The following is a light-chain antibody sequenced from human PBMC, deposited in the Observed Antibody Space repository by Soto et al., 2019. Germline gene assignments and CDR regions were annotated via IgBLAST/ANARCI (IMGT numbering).Light chain of an antibody. CDR1: QSVTTSY. CDR2: GAS. V-gene: IGKV1-27*01. Sequence: THSPGTLSLSPGERATLSCRASQSVTTSYLAWYQQKQGKVPKLLIYGASTLQSGVPSRFSGSGSGTDFTLTISSPQPEDIATYYCQKYHSAPRTCGQGTKVDI. CDR3: QKYHSAPRT. J-gene: IGKJ1*01.